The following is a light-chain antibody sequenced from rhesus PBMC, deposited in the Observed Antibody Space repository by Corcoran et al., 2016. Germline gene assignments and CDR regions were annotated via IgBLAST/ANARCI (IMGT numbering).Light chain of an antibody. CDR2: VAS. J-gene: IGKJ1*01. V-gene: IGKV1-33*02. Sequence: DIQMTQSPSSLSASVGDRVTITCRASQGITNDLAWYQQKPGETPKLLVYVASSLQSGIPSRFSGSGSGTDFTLTISSLQSEDFATDYCQPYYSTPWTFGQGTKVEIK. CDR3: QPYYSTPWT. CDR1: QGITND.